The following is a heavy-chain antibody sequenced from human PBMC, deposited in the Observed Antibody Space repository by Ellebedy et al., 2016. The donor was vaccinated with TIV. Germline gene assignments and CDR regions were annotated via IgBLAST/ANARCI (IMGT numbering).Heavy chain of an antibody. V-gene: IGHV1-46*01. D-gene: IGHD4-17*01. Sequence: ASVKVSCKASGYTFSSYQMHWVRQAPGQGLEWMGIINPSGGATNYAQKFQGRVTMTSDTSTNTVFMELSSLRSEDTAVYYCARGVAYGDLFYYYGMDVWGQGTTVTVTS. CDR3: ARGVAYGDLFYYYGMDV. CDR1: GYTFSSYQ. CDR2: INPSGGAT. J-gene: IGHJ6*02.